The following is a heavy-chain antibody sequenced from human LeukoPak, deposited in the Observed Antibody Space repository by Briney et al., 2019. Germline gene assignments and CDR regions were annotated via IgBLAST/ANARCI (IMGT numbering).Heavy chain of an antibody. CDR2: INHSGST. CDR3: AREGYSYGYPTDWFDP. J-gene: IGHJ5*02. D-gene: IGHD5-18*01. CDR1: GGSFSGYY. Sequence: RTSETLSLTCAVYGGSFSGYYWSWIRQPPGKGLEWIGEINHSGSTNYNPSLESRVTISVDTSKNQFSLKLSSVTAADTAVYYCAREGYSYGYPTDWFDPWGQGTLVTVSS. V-gene: IGHV4-34*01.